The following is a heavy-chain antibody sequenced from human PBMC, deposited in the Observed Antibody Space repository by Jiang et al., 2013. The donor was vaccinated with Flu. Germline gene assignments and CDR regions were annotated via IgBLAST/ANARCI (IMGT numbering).Heavy chain of an antibody. CDR2: IDWGDYK. V-gene: IGHV2-70*20. CDR3: ARTQVIRGGFYYYGMDV. J-gene: IGHJ6*02. D-gene: IGHD3-10*01. Sequence: KPTQTLTLTCSFSGFSFDNSGMSVTWVRQPPGKALEWLALIDWGDYKYYSTTLRTRLTISKDTSRNLVVLRMTNMDPADTATYYCARTQVIRGGFYYYGMDVWGRGAIVTVSS. CDR1: GFSFDNSGMS.